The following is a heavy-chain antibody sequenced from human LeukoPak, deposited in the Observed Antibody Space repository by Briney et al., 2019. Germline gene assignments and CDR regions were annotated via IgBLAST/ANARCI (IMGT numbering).Heavy chain of an antibody. J-gene: IGHJ4*02. CDR3: VTDGTGTFDF. CDR2: IKSKVDGGTT. Sequence: GGSLRLSCAAYGFIFSNAWMSWVRQAPGKGLEWVGRIKSKVDGGTTDYAAPVEGRFTISRDDSKNTLYLQMNSLKPEDTAVYYCVTDGTGTFDFWGQGTLVTVSS. CDR1: GFIFSNAW. D-gene: IGHD1-1*01. V-gene: IGHV3-15*01.